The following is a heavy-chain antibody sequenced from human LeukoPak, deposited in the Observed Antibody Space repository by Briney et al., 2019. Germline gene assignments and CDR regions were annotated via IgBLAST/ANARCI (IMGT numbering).Heavy chain of an antibody. V-gene: IGHV1-24*01. CDR1: GYTLTELS. J-gene: IGHJ4*02. CDR3: ATGPYSSGWYYFDY. Sequence: ASVKVSCKVSGYTLTELSMHLVRQAPGKGLEWMGGFDPEDGETIYAQKFQGRVTMTEDTSTDTAYMELSSLRSEDTAVYYCATGPYSSGWYYFDYWGQGTLVTVSS. D-gene: IGHD6-19*01. CDR2: FDPEDGET.